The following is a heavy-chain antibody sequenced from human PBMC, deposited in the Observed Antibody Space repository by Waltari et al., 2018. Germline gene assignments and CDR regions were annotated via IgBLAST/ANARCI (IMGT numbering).Heavy chain of an antibody. CDR2: IKHDGSEK. CDR1: GFTFSSYW. D-gene: IGHD1-26*01. CDR3: AREGGNYGY. V-gene: IGHV3-7*04. J-gene: IGHJ4*02. Sequence: EVQLVESGGGLVQPGGSLRLTCAASGFTFSSYWMTWVRQAPGKGLEWVANIKHDGSEKYYVDSVKGRFTISRDNAKNSLFLQMNSLRAEDTAVYYCAREGGNYGYWGQGTLVTVSS.